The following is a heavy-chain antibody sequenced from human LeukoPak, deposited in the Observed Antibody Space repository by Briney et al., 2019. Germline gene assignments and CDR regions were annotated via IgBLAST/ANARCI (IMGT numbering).Heavy chain of an antibody. J-gene: IGHJ4*02. D-gene: IGHD6-13*01. CDR1: GFTFSRYG. Sequence: PGRSLRLSCAASGFTFSRYGMHWVRQAPGKGLEWVAVISYDGSDKHHADSVKGRFTISRDNSKNTLFLQMNSLRAEDTAVYYCAKDRDIAAAAYYFDFWGQGTLVTVSS. CDR2: ISYDGSDK. V-gene: IGHV3-30*18. CDR3: AKDRDIAAAAYYFDF.